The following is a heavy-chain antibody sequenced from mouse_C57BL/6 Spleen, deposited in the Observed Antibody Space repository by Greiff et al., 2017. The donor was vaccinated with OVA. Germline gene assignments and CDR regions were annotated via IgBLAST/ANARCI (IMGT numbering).Heavy chain of an antibody. CDR2: ISSGSSTI. CDR3: ARSPDYPYAMDY. CDR1: GFTFSDYG. Sequence: EVKLVESGGGLVKPGGSLTLSCAASGFTFSDYGMHWVRQAPGKGLEWVAYISSGSSTIYYADTVKGRFTISRDNAKNTLFLQMTSLRSEDTAMYYCARSPDYPYAMDYWGQGTSVTVSS. V-gene: IGHV5-17*01. D-gene: IGHD2-4*01. J-gene: IGHJ4*01.